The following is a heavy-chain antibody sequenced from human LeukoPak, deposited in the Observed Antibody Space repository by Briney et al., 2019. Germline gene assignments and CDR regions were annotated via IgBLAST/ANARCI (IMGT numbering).Heavy chain of an antibody. CDR1: GYSISTGYY. V-gene: IGHV4-38-2*02. Sequence: PSETLSLTCTVSGYSISTGYYWGWVRQPPGKGLEWLGSIYHSGTTYYNPSLKSRVTISVDTSKNQFSLKLSSVTAADTAVYYCARNYYDSSGYYLFYYWGQGTLITVSS. D-gene: IGHD3-22*01. CDR3: ARNYYDSSGYYLFYY. J-gene: IGHJ4*02. CDR2: IYHSGTT.